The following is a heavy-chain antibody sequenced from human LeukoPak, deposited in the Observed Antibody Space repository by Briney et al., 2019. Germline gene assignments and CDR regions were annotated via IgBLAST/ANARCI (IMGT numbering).Heavy chain of an antibody. D-gene: IGHD5-24*01. CDR2: ISGGSVST. Sequence: RGSLRLSCAASGFTFSSYAMSWVRQAPGKGLEWVSVISGGSVSTYYADSVRGRFTISRDDSKNTLYLHMNSLRAEDTAVYYCAKDRRDAFLGDAFDIWGQGTMVTVSS. CDR1: GFTFSSYA. CDR3: AKDRRDAFLGDAFDI. J-gene: IGHJ3*02. V-gene: IGHV3-23*01.